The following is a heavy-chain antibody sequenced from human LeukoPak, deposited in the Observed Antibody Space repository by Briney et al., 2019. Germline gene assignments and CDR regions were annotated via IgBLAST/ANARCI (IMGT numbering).Heavy chain of an antibody. Sequence: ASVTVSCKASGYTFTVYYMHWVRQAPGQGLERMGWINPNSGGTIYAQKFQGRVTMTRDTSTSTVYMELSSLRSEDTAVYYCARAKMGSSSPFFRRYYYMDVWGKGTTVTVSS. CDR3: ARAKMGSSSPFFRRYYYMDV. J-gene: IGHJ6*03. D-gene: IGHD6-13*01. V-gene: IGHV1-2*02. CDR1: GYTFTVYY. CDR2: INPNSGGT.